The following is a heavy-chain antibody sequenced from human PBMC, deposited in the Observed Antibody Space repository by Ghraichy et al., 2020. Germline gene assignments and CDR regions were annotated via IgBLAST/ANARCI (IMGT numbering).Heavy chain of an antibody. Sequence: SETLSLTCTVSGGSVSSGSYYWSWIRQPPGKGLEWIGYIYYSGSTNYNPSLKSRVTISVDTSKNQFSLKLSSVTAADTAVYYCARQYYYDSSGYYAHYYFDYWGQGTLVTVSS. J-gene: IGHJ4*02. CDR2: IYYSGST. CDR3: ARQYYYDSSGYYAHYYFDY. V-gene: IGHV4-61*01. D-gene: IGHD3-22*01. CDR1: GGSVSSGSYY.